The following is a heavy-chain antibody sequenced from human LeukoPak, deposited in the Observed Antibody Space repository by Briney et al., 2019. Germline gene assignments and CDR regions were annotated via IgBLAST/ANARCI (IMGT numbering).Heavy chain of an antibody. J-gene: IGHJ4*02. CDR1: GFTFSSYV. CDR2: ISGSGGGT. Sequence: GGSLRLSCAVSGFTFSSYVMSWVRQAPGKGLEWVSTISGSGGGTYYADSVKGRFTVSRDNSKNTLYLQMNSLRAEDTAVYYCAKGRGYSGYDYDYWGQGTLVTVSS. D-gene: IGHD5-12*01. V-gene: IGHV3-23*01. CDR3: AKGRGYSGYDYDY.